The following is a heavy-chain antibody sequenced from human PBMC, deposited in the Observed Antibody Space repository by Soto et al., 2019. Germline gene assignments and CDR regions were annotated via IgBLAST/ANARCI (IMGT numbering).Heavy chain of an antibody. J-gene: IGHJ4*02. Sequence: EVQLVESGGGLVQPGGSLGLSCAASGFSITNTWMHWVRQPPGKGLEWVGRVKSKADGGTADYAAPVKGRFTVSRDDSKNTQYLQMNSLKMEDTAVYYCNSYPDFWGGHTPLWGQGTLVTVSS. V-gene: IGHV3-15*07. CDR3: NSYPDFWGGHTPL. D-gene: IGHD3-3*01. CDR2: VKSKADGGTA. CDR1: GFSITNTW.